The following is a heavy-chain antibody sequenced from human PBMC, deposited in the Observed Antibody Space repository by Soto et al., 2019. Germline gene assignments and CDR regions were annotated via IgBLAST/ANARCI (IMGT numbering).Heavy chain of an antibody. CDR1: GFSFGSYA. V-gene: IGHV3-23*01. CDR2: ISGSDGKT. D-gene: IGHD1-1*01. J-gene: IGHJ4*02. CDR3: AKESWKNYFEN. Sequence: GGSLRLSCAASGFSFGSYALSWVRQAPGKGLEWVSTISGSDGKTFYADSVRGRFTISRDSSKNTLYLQMNSLGAEDTAIYYCAKESWKNYFENWGQGTLVTVSS.